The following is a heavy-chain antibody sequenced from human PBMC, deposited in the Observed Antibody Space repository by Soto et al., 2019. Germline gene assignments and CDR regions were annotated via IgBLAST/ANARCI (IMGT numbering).Heavy chain of an antibody. CDR1: GYTFTSYG. J-gene: IGHJ6*02. D-gene: IGHD2-2*01. Sequence: QVQLVQSGAEVKKPGASVKVSCKASGYTFTSYGISWVRQAPGQGLEWMGWISAYNGNTNYAQKLQGRVTMTTDTSTSTAYMELRSLRSDDTAVYYCARDASRVVPAANGGMDVWGQGTTVTVSS. V-gene: IGHV1-18*04. CDR3: ARDASRVVPAANGGMDV. CDR2: ISAYNGNT.